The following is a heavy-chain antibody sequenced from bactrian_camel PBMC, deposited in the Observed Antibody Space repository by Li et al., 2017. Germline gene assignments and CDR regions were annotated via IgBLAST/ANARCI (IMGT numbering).Heavy chain of an antibody. J-gene: IGHJ6*01. V-gene: IGHV3S53*01. Sequence: QVQLVESGGGSAEAGGSRRLSCEASEGVWCMGWFRQTPQMGQEYEGVASIDRFNNTFYAEFAKGRFAISREGLRISYLQMNDIKPEDTATYYCLASNTYCSGVRLAKADFRFWGQGTQVTVS. D-gene: IGHD1*01. CDR3: LASNTYCSGVRLAKADFRF. CDR1: EGVWC. CDR2: IDRFNNT.